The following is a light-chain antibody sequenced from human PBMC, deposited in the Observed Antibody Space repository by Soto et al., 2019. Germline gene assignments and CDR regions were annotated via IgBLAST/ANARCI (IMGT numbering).Light chain of an antibody. J-gene: IGKJ5*01. CDR2: GAS. CDR3: QQYGRSPLVT. Sequence: EIVLTQSPGTLSFSPGERATLSCGAGQSVSSGYLAWYQQKPGQAPRLLIYGASSRATGIPDRFSGSGSGTDFTLTISRLEPEDFAMYYCQQYGRSPLVTFGQGTRLEIK. V-gene: IGKV3-20*01. CDR1: QSVSSGY.